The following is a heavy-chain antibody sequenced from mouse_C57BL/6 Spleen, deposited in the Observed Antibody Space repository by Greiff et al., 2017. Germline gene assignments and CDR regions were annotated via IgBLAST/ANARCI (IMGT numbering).Heavy chain of an antibody. CDR1: GYAFSSSW. V-gene: IGHV1-82*01. Sequence: QVQLQQSGPELVKPGASVKISCKASGYAFSSSWMNWVKQRPGKGLEWIGRIYPGDGDTNYNGKFKGKATLTADKSSSTAYMQLSSLTSEDSAVYFCARPYYGSSYGYFEVWGTGTTVTVSS. D-gene: IGHD1-1*01. CDR2: IYPGDGDT. CDR3: ARPYYGSSYGYFEV. J-gene: IGHJ1*03.